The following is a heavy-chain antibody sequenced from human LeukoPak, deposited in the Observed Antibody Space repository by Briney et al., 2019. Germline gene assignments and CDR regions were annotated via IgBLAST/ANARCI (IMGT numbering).Heavy chain of an antibody. CDR1: GFTFSSYW. CDR2: INSDGSST. V-gene: IGHV3-74*01. D-gene: IGHD4/OR15-4a*01. J-gene: IGHJ4*02. Sequence: PGGSLILSCAASGFTFSSYWMHWVRQAPGKGLVWVSRINSDGSSTSYADSVKGRFTISRDNSKNTLYLQMNSLRAEDTAVYYCARRAGAYSHPYDYWGQGTLVTVSS. CDR3: ARRAGAYSHPYDY.